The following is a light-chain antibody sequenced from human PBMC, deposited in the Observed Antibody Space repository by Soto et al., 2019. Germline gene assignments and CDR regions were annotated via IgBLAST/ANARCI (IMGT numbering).Light chain of an antibody. CDR2: DVS. CDR1: QSVSTS. CDR3: QERSNWPRLT. Sequence: EIVLTQSPATLSLSPGERATLPCRASQSVSTSLAWYQQRPGQAPRLLIYDVSNRAAGVPARFSGSGSGTDFTLTISNLEPEDFAIYYCQERSNWPRLTFGGGPTVEIK. J-gene: IGKJ4*01. V-gene: IGKV3-11*01.